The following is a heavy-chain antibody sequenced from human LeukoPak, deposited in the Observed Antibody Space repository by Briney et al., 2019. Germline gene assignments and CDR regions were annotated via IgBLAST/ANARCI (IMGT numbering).Heavy chain of an antibody. J-gene: IGHJ3*02. D-gene: IGHD3-22*01. V-gene: IGHV3-7*01. CDR1: GFTFSSYW. CDR2: MKQDGSEK. Sequence: GGSLRLSCAASGFTFSSYWMSWVRQAPGKGLEWVANMKQDGSEKYYVDSVKGRFTISRDNAKNSLYLQMNSLRAEDTAVYYCARVYYYDSSGPRDIWGQGTMVTVSS. CDR3: ARVYYYDSSGPRDI.